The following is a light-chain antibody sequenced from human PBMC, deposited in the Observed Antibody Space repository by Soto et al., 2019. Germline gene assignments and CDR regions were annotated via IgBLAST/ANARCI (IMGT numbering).Light chain of an antibody. V-gene: IGKV3-15*01. CDR2: GAS. J-gene: IGKJ1*01. CDR1: QSVSSN. CDR3: QQYNNVPGWT. Sequence: IVMTQSPASLSVSPGERATLSCRASQSVSSNLAWYQQKPGQAPRLLIYGASTRATGIPARFSGSGSGTEFTLTISSLQSEDFAVYYCQQYNNVPGWTFGQGSMVDIK.